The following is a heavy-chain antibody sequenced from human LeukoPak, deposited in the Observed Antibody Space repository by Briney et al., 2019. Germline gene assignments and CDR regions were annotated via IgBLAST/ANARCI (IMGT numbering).Heavy chain of an antibody. CDR3: ARQDSSSWYERYFDL. CDR1: GGSISSSSYY. V-gene: IGHV4-39*01. D-gene: IGHD6-13*01. Sequence: SETLSLTCTVSGGSISSSSYYWGWIRQPSGKGLEWIGSIYYSGSTYYNPSLKSRVTISVDTSKNQFSLKLSSVTAADTAVYYCARQDSSSWYERYFDLWGRGTLVTVSS. CDR2: IYYSGST. J-gene: IGHJ2*01.